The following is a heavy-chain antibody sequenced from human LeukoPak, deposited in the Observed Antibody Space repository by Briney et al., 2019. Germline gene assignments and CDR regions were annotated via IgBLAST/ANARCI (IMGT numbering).Heavy chain of an antibody. J-gene: IGHJ4*02. CDR1: GGSISSSSYY. D-gene: IGHD3-10*01. V-gene: IGHV4-39*07. CDR3: ARARWFGELAFGY. Sequence: SETLSLTCTVSGGSISSSSYYWGWIRQPPGKGLEWIGSIYYSGSTYYNPSLKSRVTISVDTSKNQFSLKLSSVTAADTAVYYCARARWFGELAFGYWGQGTLVTVSS. CDR2: IYYSGST.